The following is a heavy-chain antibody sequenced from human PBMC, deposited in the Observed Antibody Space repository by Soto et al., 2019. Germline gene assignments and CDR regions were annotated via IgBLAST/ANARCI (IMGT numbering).Heavy chain of an antibody. CDR3: AKAIKRTGWYFGMDI. CDR1: GFTFDDHA. CDR2: ISWNSGTI. D-gene: IGHD6-19*01. V-gene: IGHV3-9*01. J-gene: IGHJ6*02. Sequence: PGGYLGLSCAASGFTFDDHAMHWVRQGPGKGLEWVSGISWNSGTIVYADSVKGRFTISRDNTKNSLYLQMDSLRREDTALYYCAKAIKRTGWYFGMDIWGQATTVTVSS.